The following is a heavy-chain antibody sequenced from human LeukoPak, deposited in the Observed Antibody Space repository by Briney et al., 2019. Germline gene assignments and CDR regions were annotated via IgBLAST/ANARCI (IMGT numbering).Heavy chain of an antibody. J-gene: IGHJ6*03. D-gene: IGHD6-19*01. CDR2: MNPNSGNT. V-gene: IGHV1-8*01. CDR1: GYTFTSYD. Sequence: ASVKVSCKASGYTFTSYDINWVRQATGQGLEWMGWMNPNSGNTGYAQKFQGRVTMTRNTSISTVYMELSSLRSEDTAVYYCARAASARGYYYYYMDVWGKGTTVTVSS. CDR3: ARAASARGYYYYYMDV.